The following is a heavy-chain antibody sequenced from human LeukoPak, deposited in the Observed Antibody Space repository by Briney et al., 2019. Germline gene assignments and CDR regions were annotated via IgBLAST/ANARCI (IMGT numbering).Heavy chain of an antibody. CDR1: GFSLSTSGMC. Sequence: SGPTLANPKQTLTLTCTFSGFSLSTSGMCVSWIRQPPGKALEWLARLDWDDDKYYSTSLKTRLTISKDTSKNQVVLTMTNMDPVDTATYYCARRWRRRDGYNYDYFDYWGQGTLVTVSS. V-gene: IGHV2-70*11. CDR2: LDWDDDK. CDR3: ARRWRRRDGYNYDYFDY. J-gene: IGHJ4*02. D-gene: IGHD5-24*01.